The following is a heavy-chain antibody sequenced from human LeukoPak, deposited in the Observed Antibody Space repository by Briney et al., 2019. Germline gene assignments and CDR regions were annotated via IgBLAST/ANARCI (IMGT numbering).Heavy chain of an antibody. Sequence: SETLSLTCTVSGGSISSYYWSWIRQPAGKGLEWIGRIYISGSTNYNPSLKSRVTMSVDTSKNQFSLKLNSVTAADTAVYYCARDLRRDGNTMLRGVKRDWFDPWGQGTLVTVSS. J-gene: IGHJ5*02. V-gene: IGHV4-4*07. D-gene: IGHD3-10*01. CDR3: ARDLRRDGNTMLRGVKRDWFDP. CDR2: IYISGST. CDR1: GGSISSYY.